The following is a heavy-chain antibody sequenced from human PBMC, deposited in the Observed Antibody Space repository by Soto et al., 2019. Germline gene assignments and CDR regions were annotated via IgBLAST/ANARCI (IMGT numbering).Heavy chain of an antibody. J-gene: IGHJ6*02. CDR3: GAGMATITYYYCYGMDV. CDR2: IIPIFGTA. V-gene: IGHV1-69*13. D-gene: IGHD5-12*01. Sequence: GASVKVSCKASGGTFSSYAISWVRQAPGQGLEWMGGIIPIFGTANYAQKFQGRVTITADESTSTAYMELSSLRSEDTAVYYCGAGMATITYYYCYGMDVWGQGTTVTVSS. CDR1: GGTFSSYA.